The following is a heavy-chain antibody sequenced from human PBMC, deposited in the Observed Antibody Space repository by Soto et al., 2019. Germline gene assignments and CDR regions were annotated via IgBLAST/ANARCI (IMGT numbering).Heavy chain of an antibody. CDR1: GGSFSGYY. CDR3: ARGQGYCSSTSCRIYYYYYGMDV. D-gene: IGHD2-2*01. CDR2: INHSGST. J-gene: IGHJ6*02. Sequence: PSETLSLTCAVYGGSFSGYYWSWIRQPPGKGLEWIGEINHSGSTNYNPSLKSRVTISVDTSKNQFSLKLSSVTAADTAVYYCARGQGYCSSTSCRIYYYYYGMDVWGQGTTVTVS. V-gene: IGHV4-34*01.